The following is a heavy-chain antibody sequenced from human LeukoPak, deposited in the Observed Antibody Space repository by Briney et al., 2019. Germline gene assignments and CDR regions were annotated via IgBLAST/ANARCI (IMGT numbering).Heavy chain of an antibody. CDR3: ARPSGWRREAAFDY. D-gene: IGHD6-19*01. V-gene: IGHV3-11*04. CDR1: GFTFSDYY. CDR2: ISSGDGPT. Sequence: GGSLRLSCAASGFTFSDYYMTWIRQAPGKGLEWISYISSGDGPTYYADSVKGRFTISRDNAKNSLFLQMNSLRVEDTAVYYCARPSGWRREAAFDYWGQGTLVTVSS. J-gene: IGHJ4*02.